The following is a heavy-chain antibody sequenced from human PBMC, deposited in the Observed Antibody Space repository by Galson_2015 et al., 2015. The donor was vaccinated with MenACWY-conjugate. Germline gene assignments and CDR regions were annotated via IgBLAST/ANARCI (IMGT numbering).Heavy chain of an antibody. J-gene: IGHJ6*02. CDR2: VYNGAT. CDR1: GGPNNNYY. D-gene: IGHD3-16*02. Sequence: ETLSLTCTVSGGPNNNYYWSWVRQSPGKGLEWLAFVYNGATRYNPSLKSGVNVSVDTAKRLFFLSLHSVTPADTGVYYCARNSPGGMYFYRGMDVWGQGTTVTVSS. CDR3: ARNSPGGMYFYRGMDV. V-gene: IGHV4-4*08.